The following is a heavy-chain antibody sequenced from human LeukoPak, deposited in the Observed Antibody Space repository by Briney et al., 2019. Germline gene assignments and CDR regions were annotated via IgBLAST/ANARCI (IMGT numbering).Heavy chain of an antibody. J-gene: IGHJ4*02. CDR3: ASGHDLSGYDY. CDR2: IYSGGST. CDR1: GFTVSSNY. D-gene: IGHD5-12*01. Sequence: PGGSLRLSCAASGFTVSSNYMSWVRQAPGKGLEWVSVIYSGGSTYYADSVKGRFTISRDNSKNTLYLQMNGLRAEDTAVYYCASGHDLSGYDYWGQGTLVTVSS. V-gene: IGHV3-53*01.